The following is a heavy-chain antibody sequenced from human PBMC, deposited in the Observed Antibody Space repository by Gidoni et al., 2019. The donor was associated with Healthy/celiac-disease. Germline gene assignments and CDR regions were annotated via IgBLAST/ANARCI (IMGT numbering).Heavy chain of an antibody. CDR3: ARDSVYGMDV. V-gene: IGHV1-18*01. Sequence: QVQLVQSGAEVQKPGASLKVSCMSSGYTFTRYGISWVRQVPVHGLEWMGWISAHKGNTNYAQKFQGRVTMTTDTTTTTAYMELRSLRSDDTAVYYCARDSVYGMDVWGQGTTVTVSS. J-gene: IGHJ6*02. CDR2: ISAHKGNT. D-gene: IGHD3-10*01. CDR1: GYTFTRYG.